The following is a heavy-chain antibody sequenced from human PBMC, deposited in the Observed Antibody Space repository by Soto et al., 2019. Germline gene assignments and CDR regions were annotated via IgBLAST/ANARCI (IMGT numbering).Heavy chain of an antibody. CDR3: AQTLGLAVAGPGRFDL. CDR2: ITPIFATA. V-gene: IGHV1-69*12. CDR1: GGTFSSHA. J-gene: IGHJ2*01. D-gene: IGHD6-19*01. Sequence: QVQLVQSGAEVKKPGSSVKVSCKASGGTFSSHAISWVRQAPGQGLEWMGGITPIFATANYAQKFQGRVTIAADESTSTAYMALSSLRSEDTAVYCCAQTLGLAVAGPGRFDLWGRGTLVTVSS.